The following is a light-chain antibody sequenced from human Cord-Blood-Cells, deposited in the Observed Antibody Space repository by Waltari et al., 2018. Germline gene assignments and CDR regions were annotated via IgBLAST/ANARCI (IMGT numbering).Light chain of an antibody. CDR1: QSISSY. CDR2: AAS. V-gene: IGKV1-39*01. J-gene: IGKJ2*01. Sequence: DIQMTQSPSSLSASVGDRVTITCRASQSISSYLNWYQQKPGKAPKLLIYAASSLQSGVPSRFSGSGSVTDFTLTINSLQPEDFATYYCQQSYSTPYTFGQGTKLEIK. CDR3: QQSYSTPYT.